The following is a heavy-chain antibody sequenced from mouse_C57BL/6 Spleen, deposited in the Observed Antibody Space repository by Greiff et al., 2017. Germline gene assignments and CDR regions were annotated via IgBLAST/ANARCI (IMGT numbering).Heavy chain of an antibody. CDR1: GYTFTSYW. Sequence: QVQLQQPGAELVRPGTSVKLSCKASGYTFTSYWMHWVKQRPGQGLEWIGVIDPSDSYTNYNQKFKGKATLTVDTSSSTAYMQLSSLTSEDSAVYYCAREEGGYDYEDYYAMDYWGQGTSVTVSS. D-gene: IGHD2-4*01. CDR2: IDPSDSYT. CDR3: AREEGGYDYEDYYAMDY. J-gene: IGHJ4*01. V-gene: IGHV1-59*01.